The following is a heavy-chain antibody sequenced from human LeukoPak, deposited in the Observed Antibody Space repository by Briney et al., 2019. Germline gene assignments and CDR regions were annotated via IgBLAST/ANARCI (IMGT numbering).Heavy chain of an antibody. Sequence: GASVKVSCKASGYTFTSYDINWVRQATGQGLEWMGWMNPNSGNTGYAQKFQGRVTITRNTSISTAYMELSSLRSEDTAMYYCARGDRYFDWLLSLLDYWGQGTLVTVAS. V-gene: IGHV1-8*01. CDR1: GYTFTSYD. CDR3: ARGDRYFDWLLSLLDY. D-gene: IGHD3-9*01. CDR2: MNPNSGNT. J-gene: IGHJ4*02.